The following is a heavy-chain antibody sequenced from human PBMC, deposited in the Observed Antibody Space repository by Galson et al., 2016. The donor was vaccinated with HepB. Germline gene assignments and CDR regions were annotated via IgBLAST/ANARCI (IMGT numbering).Heavy chain of an antibody. J-gene: IGHJ4*02. CDR1: GFAFSDYY. CDR3: AKERMVRRIFDH. Sequence: SLRLSCAASGFAFSDYYMSWIRQAPEKGLEWLSYISVSSSYTDYLDSVQGRFTISRDNSNNTLFLQMNGLRTEDTAVYYCAKERMVRRIFDHWGQGTLLTVSS. CDR2: ISVSSSYT. D-gene: IGHD1-1*01. V-gene: IGHV3-11*05.